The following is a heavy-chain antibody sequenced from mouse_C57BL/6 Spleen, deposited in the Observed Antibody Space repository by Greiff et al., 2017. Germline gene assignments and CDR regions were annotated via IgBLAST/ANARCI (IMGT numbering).Heavy chain of an antibody. D-gene: IGHD2-10*02. J-gene: IGHJ2*01. V-gene: IGHV1-55*01. CDR1: GYTFTSYW. CDR2: IYPGSGST. Sequence: QVHVKQPGAELVKPGASVKMSCKASGYTFTSYWITWVKQRPGQGLEWIGDIYPGSGSTNYNEKFKSKATLTVDTSSSTAYMQLSSLTSEDSAVYYCARNGVWGFDYWGQGATLTVSS. CDR3: ARNGVWGFDY.